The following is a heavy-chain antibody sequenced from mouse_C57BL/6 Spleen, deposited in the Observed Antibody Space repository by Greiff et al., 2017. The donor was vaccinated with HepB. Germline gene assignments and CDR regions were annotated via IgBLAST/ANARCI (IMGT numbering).Heavy chain of an antibody. CDR2: IYPGSGNT. J-gene: IGHJ4*01. Sequence: QVQLQQSGAELVRPGASVKLSCKASGYTFTDYYINWVKQRPGQGLEWIARIYPGSGNTYYNEKFKGKATLTAEKSSSTAYMQLSSLTSEDSAVYFCAREGLRRLYYAMDYWGQGTSVTVSS. V-gene: IGHV1-76*01. D-gene: IGHD2-2*01. CDR3: AREGLRRLYYAMDY. CDR1: GYTFTDYY.